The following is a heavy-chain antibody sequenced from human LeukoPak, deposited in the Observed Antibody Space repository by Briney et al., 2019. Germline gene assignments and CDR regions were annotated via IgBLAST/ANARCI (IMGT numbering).Heavy chain of an antibody. CDR1: GGSFSGYY. J-gene: IGHJ5*02. V-gene: IGHV4-34*01. Sequence: SETLSLTCAVYGGSFSGYYWSWIRQPPGKGLEWIGEINHSGSTYYNPSLKSRVTISVDRSKNQFSLKLSSVTAADTAVYYCARGAAAGTSLDWFDPWGQGTLVTVSS. CDR2: INHSGST. CDR3: ARGAAAGTSLDWFDP. D-gene: IGHD6-13*01.